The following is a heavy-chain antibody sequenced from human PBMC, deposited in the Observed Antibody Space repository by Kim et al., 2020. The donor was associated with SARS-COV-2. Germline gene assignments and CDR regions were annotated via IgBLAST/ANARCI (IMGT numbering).Heavy chain of an antibody. V-gene: IGHV1-46*01. CDR3: ARERDYYGSGSYYEVTYYYYGMDV. Sequence: ASVKVSCKASGYTFTSYYMHWVRHAPGQGLEWMGIINPSGGSTSYAQKFQGRVTMTRDTSTSTVYMELSSLRSEDTAVYYCARERDYYGSGSYYEVTYYYYGMDVWGQGPTVTVSS. D-gene: IGHD3-10*01. CDR1: GYTFTSYY. CDR2: INPSGGST. J-gene: IGHJ6*02.